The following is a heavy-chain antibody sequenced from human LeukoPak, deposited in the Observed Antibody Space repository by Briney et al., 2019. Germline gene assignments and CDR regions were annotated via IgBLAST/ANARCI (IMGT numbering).Heavy chain of an antibody. CDR3: ARDGETDSSCYYSDY. CDR2: INPSGGST. CDR1: GYTFTSYY. J-gene: IGHJ4*02. Sequence: ASVKVSSKESGYTFTSYYMHWLRQAPGQGLEWMGIINPSGGSTSYAQKFQGRVTMTRDMSTSTVYMELSSLRSEDTAVYYCARDGETDSSCYYSDYWGQGTLVTVSS. V-gene: IGHV1-46*01. D-gene: IGHD3-22*01.